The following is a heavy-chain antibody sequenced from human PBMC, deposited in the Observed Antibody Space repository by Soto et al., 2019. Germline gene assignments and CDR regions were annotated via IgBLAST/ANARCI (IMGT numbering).Heavy chain of an antibody. Sequence: ESGGGLVKPGGSLTLSCVGSGFSLSTYSMNWVRQAPGKGLEWVSSIGSRSSSIYYAASVKGRFTISRDNAKNSLYLQMNSLRAGDTAVYYCAREGSDYGEGFDPWGQGTLVTVSS. CDR2: IGSRSSSI. J-gene: IGHJ5*02. D-gene: IGHD3-10*01. CDR3: AREGSDYGEGFDP. V-gene: IGHV3-21*01. CDR1: GFSLSTYS.